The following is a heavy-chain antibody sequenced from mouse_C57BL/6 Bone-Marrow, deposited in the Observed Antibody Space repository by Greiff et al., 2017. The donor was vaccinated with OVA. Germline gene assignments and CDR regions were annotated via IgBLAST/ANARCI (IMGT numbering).Heavy chain of an antibody. D-gene: IGHD1-1*01. CDR1: GFTFSSYA. V-gene: IGHV5-4*03. Sequence: EVMLVESGGGLVKPGGSLKLSCAASGFTFSSYAMSWVRQTPEKRLEWVATISDGGSYTYYPDNVQGRFTISRDNAKNNLYLQMSHLKSEDTAMYYCARGDTTGPHYWGQGATLTVSS. CDR3: ARGDTTGPHY. J-gene: IGHJ2*01. CDR2: ISDGGSYT.